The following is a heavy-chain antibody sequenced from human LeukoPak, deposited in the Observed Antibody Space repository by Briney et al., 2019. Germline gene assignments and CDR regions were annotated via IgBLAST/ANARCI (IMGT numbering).Heavy chain of an antibody. V-gene: IGHV4-34*01. CDR1: GGSFSGNY. CDR2: INHSGST. CDR3: ATQLPRYYYYGMDV. D-gene: IGHD5-24*01. J-gene: IGHJ6*02. Sequence: PSETLSLTCAVYGGSFSGNYWSWIRQPPGKGLEWIGEINHSGSTNYNPSLKSRVTISVDTSKNQFSLKLSSVTAADTAVYYCATQLPRYYYYGMDVSGQGTTVTVSS.